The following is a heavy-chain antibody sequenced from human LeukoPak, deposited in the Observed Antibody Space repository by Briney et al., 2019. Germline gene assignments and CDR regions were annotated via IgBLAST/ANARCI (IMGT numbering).Heavy chain of an antibody. Sequence: ASVKVSCKASGYTFTSYDINWVRQATGQGLEWMGWMNPNSGNTGYAQKFQGRATMTRNTSISTAYMELSSLRSEDTAVYYCARGAGQQLVRRRPQFDPWGQGTLVTVSS. D-gene: IGHD6-13*01. CDR2: MNPNSGNT. J-gene: IGHJ5*02. CDR3: ARGAGQQLVRRRPQFDP. V-gene: IGHV1-8*01. CDR1: GYTFTSYD.